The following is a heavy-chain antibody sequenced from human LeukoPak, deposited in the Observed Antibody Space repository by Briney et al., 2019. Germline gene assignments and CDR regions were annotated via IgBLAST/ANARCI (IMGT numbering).Heavy chain of an antibody. D-gene: IGHD3-16*01. Sequence: PSETLSLTCAVYVGSFSGYYWSWIRQPPGKGLEWIGEINHSGSTNYNPSLKSRVTISVDTSKNQFSLKLSSVTAADTAVYYCARGKSYTAAFDYWGQGTLVTVSS. V-gene: IGHV4-34*01. CDR1: VGSFSGYY. J-gene: IGHJ4*02. CDR2: INHSGST. CDR3: ARGKSYTAAFDY.